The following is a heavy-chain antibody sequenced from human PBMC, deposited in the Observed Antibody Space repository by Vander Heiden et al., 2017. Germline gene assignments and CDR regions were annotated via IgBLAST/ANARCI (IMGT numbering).Heavy chain of an antibody. J-gene: IGHJ6*02. D-gene: IGHD3-3*01. CDR2: ISSSSSTI. Sequence: GKGLEWVSYISSSSSTIYYAASVKGRFTISRDNAKNSLYLQMNILRDEDTAVYYCAREMADFWSDVRGGLSYGMDVWGQGTTVTVSS. CDR3: AREMADFWSDVRGGLSYGMDV. V-gene: IGHV3-48*02.